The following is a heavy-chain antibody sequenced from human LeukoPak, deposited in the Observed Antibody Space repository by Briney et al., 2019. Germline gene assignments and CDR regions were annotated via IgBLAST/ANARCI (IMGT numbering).Heavy chain of an antibody. V-gene: IGHV3-7*03. J-gene: IGHJ5*01. Sequence: GGSLRLSCTASEFTVSNYWMSWVRQAPGKGLEWVANIKYDGTEKYYVDSVKGRLTISRDNAKNSLYLQMNSLRAEDTAVYYCAREPVRRRWFDSWGQGTLVTVSS. D-gene: IGHD3-10*01. CDR3: AREPVRRRWFDS. CDR1: EFTVSNYW. CDR2: IKYDGTEK.